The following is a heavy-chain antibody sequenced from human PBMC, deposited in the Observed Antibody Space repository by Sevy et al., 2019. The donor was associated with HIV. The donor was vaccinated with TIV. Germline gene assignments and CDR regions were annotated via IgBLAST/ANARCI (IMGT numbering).Heavy chain of an antibody. CDR1: GDSVSSNSAA. J-gene: IGHJ6*03. Sequence: KQSQTLSLTCAISGDSVSSNSAAWNWIRQSPSRGLEWLGRTYYRSKWYNDYAVSVKSRITINPDKSKNQFSLQRNSVTPADTAVYYCARSLVMVRGAYYYYYYMDVWGKGTTVTVSS. CDR2: TYYRSKWYN. CDR3: ARSLVMVRGAYYYYYYMDV. D-gene: IGHD3-10*01. V-gene: IGHV6-1*01.